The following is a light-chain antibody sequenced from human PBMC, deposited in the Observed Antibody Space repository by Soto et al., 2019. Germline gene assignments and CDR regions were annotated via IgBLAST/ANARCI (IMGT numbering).Light chain of an antibody. CDR3: FSYAGRNVV. Sequence: QSALTQPASVSGSPGQSITISCTGTSSDVESYSLVSWYQQHPGKAPKLMIYEGSKRPSGVSNRFSGSKSGKPASLTISGLQAEGQADYFLFSYAGRNVVFRGGTKLTVL. CDR2: EGS. CDR1: SSDVESYSL. J-gene: IGLJ2*01. V-gene: IGLV2-23*01.